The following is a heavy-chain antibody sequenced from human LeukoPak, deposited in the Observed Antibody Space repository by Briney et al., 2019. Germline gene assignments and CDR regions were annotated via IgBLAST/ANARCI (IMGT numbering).Heavy chain of an antibody. D-gene: IGHD6-13*01. CDR1: GDSISDGDYS. Sequence: SETLSLTCTVSGDSISDGDYSWGWVRQPPGKGLEWVGNIYYSGSTYYNPSLKSRVTVSLDTSKNQFSLRLSSVTAADTAVYYCAPGHSSKGWGVNFDFWGQGILVTVS. CDR2: IYYSGST. CDR3: APGHSSKGWGVNFDF. V-gene: IGHV4-39*01. J-gene: IGHJ4*02.